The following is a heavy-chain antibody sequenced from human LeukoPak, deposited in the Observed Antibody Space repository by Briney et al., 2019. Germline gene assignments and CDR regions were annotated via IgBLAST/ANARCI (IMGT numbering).Heavy chain of an antibody. CDR2: ISWNSGSI. D-gene: IGHD3-22*01. J-gene: IGHJ4*02. Sequence: PGRSLRLSCAASGFTFDDYAMHWVRQAPGKGLEWVSGISWNSGSIGYADSVKGRFTISRDNAKNSLYLQMNSLGAEDTALYYCATAMVSYWGQGTLVTVSS. V-gene: IGHV3-9*01. CDR1: GFTFDDYA. CDR3: ATAMVSY.